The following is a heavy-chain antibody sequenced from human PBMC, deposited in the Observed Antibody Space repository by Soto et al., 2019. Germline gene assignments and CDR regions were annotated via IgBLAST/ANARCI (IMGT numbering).Heavy chain of an antibody. CDR2: VNTYNGNP. CDR3: ARDSQYSTSWQRFDS. D-gene: IGHD6-13*01. J-gene: IGHJ4*02. Sequence: QVQLVQSGVEVKKPGASVKVSCKASGYTFTNYAISWVRQAPGRGLGWMGWVNTYNGNPNYAQIFQGRVTMTTDTSTGTAYMELRSLKSDDSAVYYCARDSQYSTSWQRFDSWGQGTLVTVSS. V-gene: IGHV1-18*01. CDR1: GYTFTNYA.